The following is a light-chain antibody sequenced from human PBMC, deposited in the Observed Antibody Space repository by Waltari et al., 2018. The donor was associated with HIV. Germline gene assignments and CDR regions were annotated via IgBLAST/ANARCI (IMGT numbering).Light chain of an antibody. Sequence: QSALTQPPTASGSPGQSVTISCSGTSNDVGPYDYVSWYQQHPDKAPRLIIYEVYKRPAGVPDRFSGSKSGNTASLTVSGLQAEDEADYYCAAWNDSLSGYVFGTGTKVTV. J-gene: IGLJ1*01. V-gene: IGLV2-8*01. CDR1: SNDVGPYDY. CDR3: AAWNDSLSGYV. CDR2: EVY.